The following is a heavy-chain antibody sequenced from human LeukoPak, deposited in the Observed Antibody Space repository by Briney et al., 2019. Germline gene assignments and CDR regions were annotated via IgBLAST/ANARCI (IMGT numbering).Heavy chain of an antibody. J-gene: IGHJ4*02. Sequence: PSETLSLTCAVSGDSFSSHYWSWIRQPPGKGLEWIGYIYTGGSTNYNPSLKSRVTISVDTSKNQFSLKLSSVTAADTAVYYCARHPSSGWYGFDYWGQGTLVTVSS. D-gene: IGHD6-19*01. CDR1: GDSFSSHY. V-gene: IGHV4-4*09. CDR3: ARHPSSGWYGFDY. CDR2: IYTGGST.